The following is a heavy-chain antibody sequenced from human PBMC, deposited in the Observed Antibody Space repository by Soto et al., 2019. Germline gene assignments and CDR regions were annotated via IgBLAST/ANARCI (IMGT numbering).Heavy chain of an antibody. CDR2: ISSSGSTI. V-gene: IGHV3-48*03. D-gene: IGHD1-1*01. J-gene: IGHJ4*02. Sequence: PGGSLRLSCAASGFTFSSYEMNWVRQAPGKGLEWVSYISSSGSTIYYADSVKGRFTISRDNAKNSLYLQMNSLRAEDTAVYYCAREGRDGYNWNPIDYWGQGTLVTVYS. CDR3: AREGRDGYNWNPIDY. CDR1: GFTFSSYE.